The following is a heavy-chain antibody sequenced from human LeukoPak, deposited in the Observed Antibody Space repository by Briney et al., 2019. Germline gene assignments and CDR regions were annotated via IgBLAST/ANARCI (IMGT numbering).Heavy chain of an antibody. CDR3: ARSSRSWFDP. J-gene: IGHJ5*02. V-gene: IGHV4-59*01. CDR2: IYYSGST. Sequence: PSETLSLTCTVSGDSISSYYWSWIRQPPGKGLEWIGYIYYSGSTYYNPSLKSRVTISVDTSKNQFSLKLSSVTAGDTAVYYCARSSRSWFDPWGQGTLVTVSS. CDR1: GDSISSYY.